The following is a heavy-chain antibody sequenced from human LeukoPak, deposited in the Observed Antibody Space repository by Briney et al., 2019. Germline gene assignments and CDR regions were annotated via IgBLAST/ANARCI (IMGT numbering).Heavy chain of an antibody. D-gene: IGHD6-19*01. Sequence: PSETLSLTCTVSGGSISSSSYYWGWIRQPPGKGLEWIGSIYYSGSTYYNPSLKSRVTISVDTSKSQFSLKLSSVTAADTAVYYCARWCIAVAGTAADYWGQGTLVTVSS. CDR2: IYYSGST. CDR1: GGSISSSSYY. J-gene: IGHJ4*02. V-gene: IGHV4-39*01. CDR3: ARWCIAVAGTAADY.